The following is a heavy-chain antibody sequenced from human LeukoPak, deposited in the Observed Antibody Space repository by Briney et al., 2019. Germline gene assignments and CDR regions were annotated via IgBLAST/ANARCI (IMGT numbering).Heavy chain of an antibody. J-gene: IGHJ5*02. CDR1: GFTFSSYG. V-gene: IGHV3-30*18. Sequence: PGGSLRLSCAASGFTFSSYGMHWVRQAPGKGLEWVAVISYDGSNKYYADSVKGRFTISRDNSKNTLYLQMNSLRAEDTAVYYCAKDRRGHNWFDPWGQGTLVTVSS. CDR2: ISYDGSNK. CDR3: AKDRRGHNWFDP.